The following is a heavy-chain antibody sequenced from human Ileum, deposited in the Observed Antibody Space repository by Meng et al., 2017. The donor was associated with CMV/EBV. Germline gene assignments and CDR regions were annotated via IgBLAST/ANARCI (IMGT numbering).Heavy chain of an antibody. CDR2: ISSSSSYI. CDR1: GFTFSSYS. CDR3: AGFLEWLTTA. Sequence: GESLKISCAASGFTFSSYSMNWVRQAPGKGLEWVSSISSSSSYIYYADSVKGRFTISRDNAKNSLYLQMNSLRAEDTAAYYCAGFLEWLTTALGQGTLVTVSS. V-gene: IGHV3-21*01. D-gene: IGHD3-3*01. J-gene: IGHJ5*02.